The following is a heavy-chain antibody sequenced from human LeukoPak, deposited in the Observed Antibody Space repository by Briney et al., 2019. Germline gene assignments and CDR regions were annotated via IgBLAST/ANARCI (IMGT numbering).Heavy chain of an antibody. CDR3: AKNRDSSDYPRDFDF. CDR1: GFTLSSYG. Sequence: QPGGSLRLSCAAFGFTLSSYGMHWVRQTPGKGLEWVAFIRHDGSYQQYADSVKGRFTVSRDNSKDMVYLQMNSLRTEDTAVYYCAKNRDSSDYPRDFDFWGQGTLVTVSS. D-gene: IGHD3-22*01. V-gene: IGHV3-30*02. CDR2: IRHDGSYQ. J-gene: IGHJ4*02.